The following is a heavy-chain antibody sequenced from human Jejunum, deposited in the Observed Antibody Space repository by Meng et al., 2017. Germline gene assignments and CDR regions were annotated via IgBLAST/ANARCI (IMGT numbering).Heavy chain of an antibody. D-gene: IGHD2-21*01. CDR1: GFIFTNSD. CDR2: VTFDGAT. J-gene: IGHJ4*02. CDR3: AKELANSRPFDY. V-gene: IGHV3-23*01. Sequence: GESLKISCAASGFIFTNSDMSWVRQAPGKGPEWVSTVTFDGATNYADAVKGRFTISRDNSKNTLFLQMNSLRVEDTAIYYCAKELANSRPFDYWGQGTLVTVSS.